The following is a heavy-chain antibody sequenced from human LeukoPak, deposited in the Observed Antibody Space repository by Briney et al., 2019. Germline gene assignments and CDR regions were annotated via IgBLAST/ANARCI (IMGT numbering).Heavy chain of an antibody. J-gene: IGHJ5*02. CDR3: ARENSSSSRGWFDP. CDR1: GGSISSYY. D-gene: IGHD6-6*01. Sequence: SETLSLTCTVSGGSISSYYWSWIRQPAGKGLEWIGRIYTSGSTNYNPSLKSRVTMSVDTSKNQFSLKLSSVTAADTAVYYCARENSSSSRGWFDPWGQGTLVTVSS. V-gene: IGHV4-4*07. CDR2: IYTSGST.